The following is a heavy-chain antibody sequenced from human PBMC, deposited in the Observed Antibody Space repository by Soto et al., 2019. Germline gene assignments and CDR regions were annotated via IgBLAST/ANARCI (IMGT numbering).Heavy chain of an antibody. CDR3: TTDKLMGYYYGMDV. CDR1: GFTVRGNY. CDR2: IYSGGGT. J-gene: IGHJ6*02. V-gene: IGHV3-53*01. D-gene: IGHD2-8*01. Sequence: GGSLRLSCAASGFTVRGNYMGWVRQGPGKGLECVSLIYSGGGTYYADSVKGRFTISRDNSKNTLYIQMNSLKTEDTAVYYCTTDKLMGYYYGMDVWGQGTTVTVSS.